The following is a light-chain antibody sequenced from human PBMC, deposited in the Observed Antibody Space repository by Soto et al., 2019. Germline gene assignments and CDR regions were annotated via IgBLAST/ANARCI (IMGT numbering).Light chain of an antibody. V-gene: IGKV3-15*01. J-gene: IGKJ1*01. CDR2: GAS. CDR3: LQYNNWWT. CDR1: QSVSLS. Sequence: EIVLTQSPATLSLSPAGRATLSCRASQSVSLSLAWYQQKPDRSPRLIIYGASTRASGIPARFSGSGSGTEFTLTISSLQSEDFAVYYCLQYNNWWTFGQGTKVDIK.